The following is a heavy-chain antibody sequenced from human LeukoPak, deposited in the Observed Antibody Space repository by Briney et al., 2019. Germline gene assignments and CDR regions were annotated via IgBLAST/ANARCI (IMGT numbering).Heavy chain of an antibody. J-gene: IGHJ4*02. Sequence: GGSLRLSCAASGFTFSIYAIHWVRQAPGKGLEWVSVISYDGSNKYYADSVRGRFTISRDNSKNTLYLQMNSLRPEETAVYYCAGDHPAMAGAGPPDYWGQGPRSTVS. CDR1: GFTFSIYA. D-gene: IGHD6-19*01. CDR3: AGDHPAMAGAGPPDY. V-gene: IGHV3-30-3*01. CDR2: ISYDGSNK.